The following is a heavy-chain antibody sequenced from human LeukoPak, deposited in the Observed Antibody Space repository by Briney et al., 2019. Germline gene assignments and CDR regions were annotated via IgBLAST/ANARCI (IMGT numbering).Heavy chain of an antibody. V-gene: IGHV1-69*13. CDR1: GGTFSSYA. CDR2: IIPIFGAA. D-gene: IGHD6-13*01. J-gene: IGHJ5*02. Sequence: SVKVSCKASGGTFSSYAISWVRQAPGQGLEWMGGIIPIFGAANYAQKFQGRVTITADESTSTAYMELSSLRSEDTAVYYCARDRPGQQLVPNWFDPWGQGTLVTVSS. CDR3: ARDRPGQQLVPNWFDP.